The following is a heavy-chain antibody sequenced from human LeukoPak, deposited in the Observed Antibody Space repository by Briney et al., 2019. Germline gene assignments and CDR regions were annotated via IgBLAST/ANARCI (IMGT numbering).Heavy chain of an antibody. V-gene: IGHV3-7*04. D-gene: IGHD4-17*01. CDR1: GFTFSSYW. CDR2: IKQDGSEK. Sequence: GGSLRLSCVASGFTFSSYWMSWVRQAPGKGLEWVANIKQDGSEKYYVDSVKGRFTISRDNAKNSLYLQMNSLRAEDTAVYYCARTSYGAGDYWGQGTLVTVSS. J-gene: IGHJ4*02. CDR3: ARTSYGAGDY.